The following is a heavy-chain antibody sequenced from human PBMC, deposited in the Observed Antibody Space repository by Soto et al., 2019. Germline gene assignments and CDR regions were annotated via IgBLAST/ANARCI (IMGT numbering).Heavy chain of an antibody. Sequence: GGSLRLSCAASGFTVSSNYMSWVRQAPGKGLEWVSVIYSGGSTYYADSVKGRFTISRHNSKNTLYLQMNSLRAEDTAVYYCARDRAIYCTNGVCYTGGFDYWGQGTLVTVSS. CDR3: ARDRAIYCTNGVCYTGGFDY. CDR2: IYSGGST. CDR1: GFTVSSNY. D-gene: IGHD2-8*01. V-gene: IGHV3-53*04. J-gene: IGHJ4*02.